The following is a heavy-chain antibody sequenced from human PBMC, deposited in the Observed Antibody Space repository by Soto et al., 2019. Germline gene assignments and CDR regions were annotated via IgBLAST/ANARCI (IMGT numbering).Heavy chain of an antibody. CDR1: GFTFSSYA. CDR2: ISGSGGST. V-gene: IGHV3-23*01. D-gene: IGHD1-26*01. CDR3: AKDSEVGATTLYYYYYGMDV. Sequence: VQLLESGGGLVQPGGSLRLSCAASGFTFSSYAMSWVRQAPGKGLEWVSAISGSGGSTYYADSVKGRFTISRDNSKNTLYLQMNSLRAEDTAVYYCAKDSEVGATTLYYYYYGMDVWGQGTTVTVSS. J-gene: IGHJ6*02.